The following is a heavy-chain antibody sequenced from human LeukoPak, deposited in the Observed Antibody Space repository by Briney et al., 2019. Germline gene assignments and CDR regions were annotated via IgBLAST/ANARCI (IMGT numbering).Heavy chain of an antibody. Sequence: PGESLKISCKGSGYSFTSYWIGWVRQMPGKGLEWMGIIYPGDSDTRYSPSFQGQVTISADKSISTAYLQWSSLKASDTAMYYCARQPTTIIAAAGTWYFDYWGQGTLVTVSS. CDR1: GYSFTSYW. J-gene: IGHJ4*02. D-gene: IGHD6-13*01. CDR2: IYPGDSDT. V-gene: IGHV5-51*01. CDR3: ARQPTTIIAAAGTWYFDY.